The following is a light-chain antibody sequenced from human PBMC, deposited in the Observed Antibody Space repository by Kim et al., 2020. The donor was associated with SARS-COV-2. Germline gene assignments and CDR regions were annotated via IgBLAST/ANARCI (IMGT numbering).Light chain of an antibody. Sequence: GQMVTIFCFGTSPNIGMNTVNWYQHLPGTAPKLLICTNNQRPSGVPDRFSGSKSGTSASLAISGLQSEDDADYYCAAWDDSLNGYVFGTGTKVTVL. J-gene: IGLJ1*01. CDR2: TNN. V-gene: IGLV1-44*01. CDR3: AAWDDSLNGYV. CDR1: SPNIGMNT.